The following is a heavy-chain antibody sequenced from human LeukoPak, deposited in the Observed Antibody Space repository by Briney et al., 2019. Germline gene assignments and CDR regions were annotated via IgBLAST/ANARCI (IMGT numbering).Heavy chain of an antibody. CDR2: INPNSGGT. D-gene: IGHD3-10*01. CDR3: ARVGRTVWFGELPDNWFDP. V-gene: IGHV1-2*02. J-gene: IGHJ5*02. Sequence: GASVKVSCKASGYTFTSYYMHWVRQAPGQGLEWMGWINPNSGGTNYAQKFQGRVTMTRDTSISTAYMELSRLRSDDTAVYYCARVGRTVWFGELPDNWFDPWGQGTLGTVSS. CDR1: GYTFTSYY.